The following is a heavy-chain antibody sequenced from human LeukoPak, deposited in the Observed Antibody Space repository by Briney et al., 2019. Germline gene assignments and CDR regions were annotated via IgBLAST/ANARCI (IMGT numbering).Heavy chain of an antibody. J-gene: IGHJ6*03. CDR1: GFTFSSSW. D-gene: IGHD2-2*01. Sequence: GGSLRLSCAGTGFTFSSSWMHWVRQAPGKGLVWVSRIINDGSRANYADFVKGRFTISRDNAKNSLYLQMNSLRAEDTAVYYCARAGCSSTSCYVRYYYYYYMDVWGKGTTVTVSS. CDR2: IINDGSRA. V-gene: IGHV3-74*01. CDR3: ARAGCSSTSCYVRYYYYYYMDV.